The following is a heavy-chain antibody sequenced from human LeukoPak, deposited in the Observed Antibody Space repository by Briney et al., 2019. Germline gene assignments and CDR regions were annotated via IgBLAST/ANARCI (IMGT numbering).Heavy chain of an antibody. V-gene: IGHV3-23*01. CDR2: MGVSGDNV. Sequence: GGSLRLSCAASGFTFSAYGLTWVRQAPGKGLEWVSSMGVSGDNVHYADSVKGRFAISRDNSKNTLYLQMNSLTAEDAAVYYCAKDPIGDYVGAFDTWGQGTMVIVSS. D-gene: IGHD4-17*01. CDR1: GFTFSAYG. CDR3: AKDPIGDYVGAFDT. J-gene: IGHJ3*02.